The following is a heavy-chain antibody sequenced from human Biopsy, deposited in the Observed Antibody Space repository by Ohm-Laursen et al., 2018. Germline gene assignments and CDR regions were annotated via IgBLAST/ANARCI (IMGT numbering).Heavy chain of an antibody. J-gene: IGHJ4*02. CDR2: ISNSGNT. CDR1: GASVRSHF. V-gene: IGHV4-59*08. D-gene: IGHD3-3*01. Sequence: SETLSLTCTLSGASVRSHFLTWIRQPPGKGLQWIGSISNSGNTKSSPSPKSRVNISLHTSKNQLSLKLTSVTAADTAVYYCARLSTLFGVADFTDDWGQGTLVTVSS. CDR3: ARLSTLFGVADFTDD.